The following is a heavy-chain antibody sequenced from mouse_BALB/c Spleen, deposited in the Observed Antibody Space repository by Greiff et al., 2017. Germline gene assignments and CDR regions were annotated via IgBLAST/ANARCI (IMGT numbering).Heavy chain of an antibody. CDR3: ARRHYGYPWYFDV. V-gene: IGHV2-4-1*01. CDR1: GFSLTSYG. D-gene: IGHD1-2*01. CDR2: IWSGGSI. J-gene: IGHJ1*01. Sequence: QVQLKESGPGLVQPSQSLSITCTVSGFSLTSYGVHWVRQSPGKGLEWLGVIWSGGSIDYNAAFISRLSISKDNSKSQVFFKMSSLQADDTAIYYCARRHYGYPWYFDVWGAGTTVTVSS.